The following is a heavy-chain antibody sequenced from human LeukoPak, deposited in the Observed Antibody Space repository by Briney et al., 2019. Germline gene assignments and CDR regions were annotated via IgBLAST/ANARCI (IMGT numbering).Heavy chain of an antibody. CDR1: GGSISSRSYY. J-gene: IGHJ4*02. V-gene: IGHV4-39*01. D-gene: IGHD2-2*01. Sequence: SETLSLTCTVSGGSISSRSYYWGWIRQPPGKGLEWIGSIYYSGSTYYNPSLTSRVTISVDTSKNQFSLKLSSVTAADTAVYYCARHGTSWYGEGSDYFDYWGQGTLVTVSS. CDR3: ARHGTSWYGEGSDYFDY. CDR2: IYYSGST.